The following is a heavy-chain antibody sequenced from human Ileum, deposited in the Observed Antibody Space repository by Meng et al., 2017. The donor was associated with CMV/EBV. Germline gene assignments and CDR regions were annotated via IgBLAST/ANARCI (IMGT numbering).Heavy chain of an antibody. Sequence: QELLQHGGEGLFKPSATLSITCAVYGGSFSDYYWSWIRQPPGKGLEWIGEISHSGITNYNPSLKSRVTISIDTSKKQFSLKLSSVTAADTAVYYCARSRVYWYFDLWGRGTLVTVSS. CDR1: GGSFSDYY. V-gene: IGHV4-34*01. J-gene: IGHJ2*01. CDR2: ISHSGIT. CDR3: ARSRVYWYFDL.